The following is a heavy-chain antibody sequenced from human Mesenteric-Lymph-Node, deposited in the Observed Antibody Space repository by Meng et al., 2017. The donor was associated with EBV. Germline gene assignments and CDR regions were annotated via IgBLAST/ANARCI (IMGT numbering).Heavy chain of an antibody. D-gene: IGHD6-19*01. V-gene: IGHV3-11*01. J-gene: IGHJ5*02. Sequence: QVQLVESGGGLVKPGGSLRLSCSASGFAFSDYYMSWIRQAPGKGLEWLAYISTSGNTIYDADSVRGRFTISRDNAKDSLFLQMNNLRGDDTAVYYCARGYSSGWFDPWGQGTLVTVSS. CDR3: ARGYSSGWFDP. CDR2: ISTSGNTI. CDR1: GFAFSDYY.